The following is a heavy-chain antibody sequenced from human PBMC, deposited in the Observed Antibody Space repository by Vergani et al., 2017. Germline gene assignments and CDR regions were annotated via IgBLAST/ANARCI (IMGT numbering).Heavy chain of an antibody. CDR3: AKERTLYYYYGMDV. Sequence: VQLVESGGGVVQPGRSLRLSCAASGFTFSSYAMHWVRQAPGKGLEWVSAISGSGGSTYYADSVKGRFTISRDNSKNTLYLQMNSLRAEDTAVYYCAKERTLYYYYGMDVWGQGTTVTVSS. CDR1: GFTFSSYA. J-gene: IGHJ6*02. CDR2: ISGSGGST. V-gene: IGHV3-23*04.